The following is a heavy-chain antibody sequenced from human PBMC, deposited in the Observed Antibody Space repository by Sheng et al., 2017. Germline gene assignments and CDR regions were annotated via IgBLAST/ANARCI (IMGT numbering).Heavy chain of an antibody. D-gene: IGHD3-16*01. Sequence: QLQLQESGPGLVKPSETLSLTCTVSGGSIRSSSYYRGWIRQPPGKGLEWIGSIYYSGSTYYNPSLKSRVTISVDTSKNQFSLKLSSVTAADTAVYYCARDDPYFDYWGQGTLVTVSS. CDR2: IYYSGST. V-gene: IGHV4-39*07. CDR3: ARDDPYFDY. J-gene: IGHJ4*02. CDR1: GGSIRSSSYY.